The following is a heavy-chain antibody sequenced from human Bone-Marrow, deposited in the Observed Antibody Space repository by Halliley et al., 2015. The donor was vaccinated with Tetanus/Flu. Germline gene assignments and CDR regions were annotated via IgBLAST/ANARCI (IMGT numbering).Heavy chain of an antibody. V-gene: IGHV3-7*03. J-gene: IGHJ4*02. CDR1: GFTFSNYW. D-gene: IGHD3-16*01. CDR2: IKGDGSEK. CDR3: ARDPLGGAFDY. Sequence: SLRLSCTASGFTFSNYWMTWVRQAPGKGLECVAIIKGDGSEKLYVDSVKGRFTISRDNAKNSLYLQMDSLRVDDTAVYYCARDPLGGAFDYWGQGTRVTVSS.